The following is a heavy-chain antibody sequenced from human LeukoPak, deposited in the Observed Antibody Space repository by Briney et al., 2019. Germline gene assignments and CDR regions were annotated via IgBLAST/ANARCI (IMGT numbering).Heavy chain of an antibody. CDR2: FSGSGGGT. CDR3: AKSGYNRFDY. D-gene: IGHD5-24*01. V-gene: IGHV3-23*01. Sequence: QSGGSLRLSCAGSGWMHWVRQAPGKRLEWVSAFSGSGGGTYYADSVKGRFTISRDNSKNTLYLQMNSLRAEDTAVYFCAKSGYNRFDYWGQGTLVTVSS. J-gene: IGHJ4*02. CDR1: GW.